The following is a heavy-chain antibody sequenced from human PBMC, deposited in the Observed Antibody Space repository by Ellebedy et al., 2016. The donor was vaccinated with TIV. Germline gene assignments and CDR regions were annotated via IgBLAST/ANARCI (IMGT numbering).Heavy chain of an antibody. D-gene: IGHD3-3*01. V-gene: IGHV3-30*04. Sequence: GGSLRLSCAASGFTLSSSAMHRVRQTPGKGLEWVAVILYGGINKYYADSVKGRFTISRDNSKNTLYLQMNSLRAEDTAVYYCARDLFYWSGLDWGQGTLVSVSS. J-gene: IGHJ4*02. CDR2: ILYGGINK. CDR1: GFTLSSSA. CDR3: ARDLFYWSGLD.